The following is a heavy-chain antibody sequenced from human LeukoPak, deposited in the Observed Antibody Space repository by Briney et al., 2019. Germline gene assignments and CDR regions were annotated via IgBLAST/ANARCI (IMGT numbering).Heavy chain of an antibody. CDR1: GFTFSSYA. CDR2: ISGSGGST. CDR3: AREEGDSYSGSYQYYFDY. V-gene: IGHV3-23*01. Sequence: PGGSLRLSCAASGFTFSSYAMSWVRQAPGKGLEWVSAISGSGGSTYYADSVKGRFTISRDNSKNTLYLQMNSLRAEDTAVYYCAREEGDSYSGSYQYYFDYWGQGTLVTVSS. J-gene: IGHJ4*02. D-gene: IGHD1-26*01.